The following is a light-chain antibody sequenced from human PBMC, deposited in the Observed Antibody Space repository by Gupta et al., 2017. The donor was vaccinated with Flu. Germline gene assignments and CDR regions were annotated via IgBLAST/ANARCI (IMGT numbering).Light chain of an antibody. CDR3: AAWDDSLSYWV. CDR2: RND. Sequence: QSVLTQPPSASGTPGQRVTFSCSGSSSNVGNNYVYWYQQFPGTAPKLLIYRNDKRPSGVPDRFSGSKSGTSASLAISGLRSDDEADYYCAAWDDSLSYWVFGGGTKLTVL. CDR1: SSNVGNNY. V-gene: IGLV1-47*01. J-gene: IGLJ3*02.